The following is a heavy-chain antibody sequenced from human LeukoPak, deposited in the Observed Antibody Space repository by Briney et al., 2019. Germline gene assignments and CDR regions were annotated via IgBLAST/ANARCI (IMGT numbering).Heavy chain of an antibody. CDR1: GYTFSTSG. CDR3: ARAYVLRFLEWFEAWFDP. D-gene: IGHD3-3*01. Sequence: ASVKVSCKASGYTFSTSGISWVRQAPGQGLEWMGWISVFNGNIKYGQKFQGRVTLTTDASTNTAYMELRSLRSDDTAVYYCARAYVLRFLEWFEAWFDPWGQGTLVTVSS. CDR2: ISVFNGNI. J-gene: IGHJ5*02. V-gene: IGHV1-18*01.